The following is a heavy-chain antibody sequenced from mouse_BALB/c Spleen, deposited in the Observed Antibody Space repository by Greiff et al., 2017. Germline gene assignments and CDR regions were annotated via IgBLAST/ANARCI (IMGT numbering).Heavy chain of an antibody. V-gene: IGHV2-2*02. CDR1: GFSLTSYG. J-gene: IGHJ4*01. CDR3: ARKTMITDYAMDY. CDR2: IWSGGST. Sequence: VKLMESGPGLVQPSQSLSITCTVSGFSLTSYGVHWVRQSPGKGLEWLGVIWSGGSTDYNAAFISRLSISKDNSKSQVFFKMNSLQANDTAIYYCARKTMITDYAMDYWGQGTSVTVSS. D-gene: IGHD2-4*01.